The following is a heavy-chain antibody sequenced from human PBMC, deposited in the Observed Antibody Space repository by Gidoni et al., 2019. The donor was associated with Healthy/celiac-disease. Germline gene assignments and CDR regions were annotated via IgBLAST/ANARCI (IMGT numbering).Heavy chain of an antibody. Sequence: EVQLLESGGGLVQPGGSMRLSCAASGFTFSSYAMSWVRQAPGKGVEWVSAISGSGGSTYYADSVKGRFTISRDNSKNTLYLQMNSLRAEDTAVYYCAKVGVAVAGTLDYWGQGTLVTVSS. J-gene: IGHJ4*02. V-gene: IGHV3-23*01. CDR1: GFTFSSYA. CDR3: AKVGVAVAGTLDY. D-gene: IGHD6-19*01. CDR2: ISGSGGST.